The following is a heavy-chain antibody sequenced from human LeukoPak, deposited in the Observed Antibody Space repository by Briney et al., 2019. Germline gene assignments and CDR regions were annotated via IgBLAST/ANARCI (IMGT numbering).Heavy chain of an antibody. CDR3: ARAQWLGQYYFDY. CDR2: INPSGGSP. V-gene: IGHV1-46*01. J-gene: IGHJ4*02. Sequence: ASVKVSCKASGYTFTSYYMHWVRQAPGQGLEWMGIINPSGGSPSYAQKFQGRVTMTTDTSTSTAYMELRSLRSDDTAVYYCARAQWLGQYYFDYWGQGTLVTVSS. CDR1: GYTFTSYY. D-gene: IGHD6-19*01.